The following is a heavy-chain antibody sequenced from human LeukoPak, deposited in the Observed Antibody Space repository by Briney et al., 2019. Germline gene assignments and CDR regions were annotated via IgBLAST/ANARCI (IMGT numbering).Heavy chain of an antibody. D-gene: IGHD6-19*01. CDR2: IWYGGQTK. Sequence: GSLRLSCAVSGFTFSNYGMHWVRQAPGKGLEWLTLIWYGGQTKFYADSVKGRFTVSRDNSKNTLYLQMDNLTDEDTAMYYCAREWGRIAVAGGPGYWGQGTLVTVSS. CDR3: AREWGRIAVAGGPGY. CDR1: GFTFSNYG. V-gene: IGHV3-33*01. J-gene: IGHJ4*02.